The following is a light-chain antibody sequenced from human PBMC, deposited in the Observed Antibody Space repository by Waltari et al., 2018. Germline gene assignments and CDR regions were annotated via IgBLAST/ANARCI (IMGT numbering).Light chain of an antibody. CDR1: QNLNTF. Sequence: DIQMTQSPSTVSASLGDRVTITCRASQNLNTFLSWFQQKPGAVPNLLIYDASTWERGVPSRFSGSGSGTHFTLTISGLQPDDFATYYCQQYYDYPINFGQGTRL. CDR3: QQYYDYPIN. J-gene: IGKJ5*01. V-gene: IGKV1-5*01. CDR2: DAS.